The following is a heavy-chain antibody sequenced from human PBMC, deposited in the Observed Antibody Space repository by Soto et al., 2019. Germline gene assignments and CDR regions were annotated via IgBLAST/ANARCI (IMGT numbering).Heavy chain of an antibody. D-gene: IGHD6-13*01. CDR3: ARHKAAAGTSWFDP. CDR1: GGTISSYY. V-gene: IGHV4-59*08. J-gene: IGHJ5*02. CDR2: IYYSGST. Sequence: SETLALTCTVSGGTISSYYGSWIRKHPGKGLEWIGYIYYSGSTNYNPSLKSRVSISVDTSKNQFSLKLSSVTAADTAVYYCARHKAAAGTSWFDPWGQGTLVTVSS.